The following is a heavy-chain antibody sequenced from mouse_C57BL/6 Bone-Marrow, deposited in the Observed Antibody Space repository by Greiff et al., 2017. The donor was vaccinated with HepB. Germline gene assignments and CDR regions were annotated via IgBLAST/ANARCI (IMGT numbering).Heavy chain of an antibody. D-gene: IGHD1-1*01. CDR2: IYPGDGDT. V-gene: IGHV1-82*01. CDR1: GYAFSSSW. CDR3: ARITTVVATDYYAMDY. Sequence: QVQLQHSGPELVKPGASVKISCKASGYAFSSSWMNWVKQRPGKGLEWIGRIYPGDGDTNYNGKFKGKATLTADKSSSTAYMQLSSLTSEDSAVYFCARITTVVATDYYAMDYWGQGTSVTVSS. J-gene: IGHJ4*01.